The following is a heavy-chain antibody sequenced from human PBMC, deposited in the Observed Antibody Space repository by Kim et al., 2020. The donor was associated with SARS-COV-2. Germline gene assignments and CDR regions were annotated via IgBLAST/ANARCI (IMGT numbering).Heavy chain of an antibody. V-gene: IGHV4-34*01. D-gene: IGHD1-26*01. J-gene: IGHJ3*02. CDR2: INHSGST. CDR3: ARLGRRYSVPIPI. CDR1: GGSFSGYY. Sequence: SETLSLTCAVYGGSFSGYYWSWIRQPPGKGLEWIGEINHSGSTNYNPSLKSRVTISVDTSKNQFSLKLSSVTAADTAVYYCARLGRRYSVPIPIWGQGTMVTVSS.